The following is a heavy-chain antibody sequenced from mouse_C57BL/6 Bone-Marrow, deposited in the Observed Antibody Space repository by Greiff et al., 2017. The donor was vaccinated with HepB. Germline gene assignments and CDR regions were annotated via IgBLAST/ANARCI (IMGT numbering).Heavy chain of an antibody. Sequence: EVMLVESGGGLVKPGGSLKLSCAASGFTFSSYAMSWVRQTPEKRLEWVATISDGGSYTYYPNNVKGRFTISGDNAKNNLYLQMSQLKSEDTAMYYCARDLGRGNYFDYWGQGTTLTVSS. V-gene: IGHV5-4*01. CDR3: ARDLGRGNYFDY. CDR1: GFTFSSYA. CDR2: ISDGGSYT. J-gene: IGHJ2*01. D-gene: IGHD4-1*01.